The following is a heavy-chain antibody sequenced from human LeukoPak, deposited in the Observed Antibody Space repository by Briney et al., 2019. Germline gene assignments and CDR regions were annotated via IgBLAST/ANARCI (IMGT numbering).Heavy chain of an antibody. V-gene: IGHV3-48*03. CDR1: GFTFSSFE. CDR3: VRTHRRFYMVV. CDR2: ITTSSSSK. Sequence: GGSLRLSCAASGFTFSSFEMKWVRQAPGKGLEWVSYITTSSSSKSYADSVKGRFSISRDNAKNSLYLQMKNLRAADTAVYYCVRTHRRFYMVVWGKGTTVTVSS. J-gene: IGHJ6*03.